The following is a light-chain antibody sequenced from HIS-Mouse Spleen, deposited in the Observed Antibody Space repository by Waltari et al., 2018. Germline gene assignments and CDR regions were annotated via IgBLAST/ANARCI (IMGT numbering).Light chain of an antibody. J-gene: IGLJ2*01. CDR1: AFPKQY. CDR2: KDS. V-gene: IGLV3-25*03. CDR3: QSADSSGTYSVV. Sequence: SYELTQPPSLSVSPGQTARTTCSGDAFPKQYAYWYQQKPGQAPVLVIYKDSERPSGIPERFSGSSSGTTVTLTISGVQAEDEADYYCQSADSSGTYSVVFGGGTKLTVL.